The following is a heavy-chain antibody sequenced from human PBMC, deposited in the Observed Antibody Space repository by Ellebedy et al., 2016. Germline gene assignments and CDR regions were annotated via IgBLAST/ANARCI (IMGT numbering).Heavy chain of an antibody. CDR1: GGSFSGYY. D-gene: IGHD3-10*01. J-gene: IGHJ4*02. CDR3: ARGRTNYGSGSYYKDY. Sequence: SETLSLXXAVYGGSFSGYYWSWIRQPPGKGLEWIGEINHSGSTNYNPSLKSRVTISVDTSKNQFSLKLSSVTAADTAVYYCARGRTNYGSGSYYKDYWGQGTLVTVSS. CDR2: INHSGST. V-gene: IGHV4-34*01.